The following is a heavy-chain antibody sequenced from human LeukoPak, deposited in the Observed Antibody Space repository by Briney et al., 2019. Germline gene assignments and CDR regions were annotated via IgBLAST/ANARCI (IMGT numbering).Heavy chain of an antibody. J-gene: IGHJ5*02. Sequence: SQTLSLTCTVSGGSISSGGYYWSWIRQHPGKGLEWIGYIYYSGSTYYKPSLKSRVTISVDTSKNQFSLKLSSVTAADTAVYYCARSWVIMTTVTNSNWFDPWGQGTLVTVSS. CDR3: ARSWVIMTTVTNSNWFDP. CDR2: IYYSGST. D-gene: IGHD4-17*01. V-gene: IGHV4-31*03. CDR1: GGSISSGGYY.